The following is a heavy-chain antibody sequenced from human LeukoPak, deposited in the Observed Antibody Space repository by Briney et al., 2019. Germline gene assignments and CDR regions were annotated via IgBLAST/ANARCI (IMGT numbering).Heavy chain of an antibody. CDR1: GGSISSYY. D-gene: IGHD3-22*01. Sequence: PSETLSLTCTVSGGSISSYYWSWIRQPAGKGLEWIGRIYTSGSTNYNPSLKSRVTMSVDTSKNQFSLKLSSVTAADTAVYYCARRLDYYDSRGAFDIWGQGTMVTVSS. J-gene: IGHJ3*02. V-gene: IGHV4-4*07. CDR3: ARRLDYYDSRGAFDI. CDR2: IYTSGST.